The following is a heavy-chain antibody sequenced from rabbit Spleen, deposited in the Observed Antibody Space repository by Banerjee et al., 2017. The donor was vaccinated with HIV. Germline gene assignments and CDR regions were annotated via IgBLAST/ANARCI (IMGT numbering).Heavy chain of an antibody. Sequence: QSLEESGGDLVKPGASLALTCKASGFSFSSSDYICWVRQAPGKGLEWISCIAGSSSGFTYSATWAKGRFTISKTSSTTVTLQMTSLTAADTATYFCARDTSSSFSSYGMDLWGQGTLVTV. CDR2: IAGSSSGFT. CDR3: ARDTSSSFSSYGMDL. J-gene: IGHJ6*01. CDR1: GFSFSSSDY. D-gene: IGHD1-1*01. V-gene: IGHV1S40*01.